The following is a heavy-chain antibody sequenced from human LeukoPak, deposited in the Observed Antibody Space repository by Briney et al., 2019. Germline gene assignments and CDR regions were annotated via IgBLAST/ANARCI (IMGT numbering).Heavy chain of an antibody. CDR2: IHPADSDT. CDR1: GYSFTSYW. CDR3: ARLSCSGGTCYPFDS. V-gene: IGHV5-51*01. Sequence: GESLKISCECSGYSFTSYWIGWVRQMSGKGLEWMGVIHPADSDTRYSPSFQGQVTISVDKSNSTAYLQWRSLRASDTAMYYCARLSCSGGTCYPFDSWGQGTLVTVSS. J-gene: IGHJ4*02. D-gene: IGHD2-15*01.